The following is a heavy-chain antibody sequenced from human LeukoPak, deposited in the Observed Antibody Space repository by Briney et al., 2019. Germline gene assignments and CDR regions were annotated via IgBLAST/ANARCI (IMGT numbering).Heavy chain of an antibody. CDR3: ARDLRPRPYASGGFDAFHI. CDR2: IIPNSGVT. V-gene: IGHV1-2*02. J-gene: IGHJ3*02. D-gene: IGHD3-10*01. Sequence: ASVKVSCKASGYTFADYYIHWVRQAPGQGLEWMGWIIPNSGVTNYAQKFQGRVTMTRDTSISTAYMELSRLTSDDTAVYYCARDLRPRPYASGGFDAFHIWGQGALVTVSS. CDR1: GYTFADYY.